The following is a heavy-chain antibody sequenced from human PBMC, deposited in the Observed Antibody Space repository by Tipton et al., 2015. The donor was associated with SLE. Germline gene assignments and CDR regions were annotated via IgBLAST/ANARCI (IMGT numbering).Heavy chain of an antibody. CDR2: NSYTETT. J-gene: IGHJ6*02. Sequence: TLSLTCTVSGGSISGYHWSWLRQPPGKGLEWIGYNSYTETTKYNPSLVSRVIISVDTPKNQFSLRLSSVTAADTAMYYCARHVGVAYYYAMDVWGQGTTVVISS. CDR1: GGSISGYH. V-gene: IGHV4-59*08. CDR3: ARHVGVAYYYAMDV. D-gene: IGHD2-15*01.